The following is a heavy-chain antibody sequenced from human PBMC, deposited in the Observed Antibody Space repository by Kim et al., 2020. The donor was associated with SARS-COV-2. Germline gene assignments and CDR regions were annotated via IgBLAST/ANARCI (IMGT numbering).Heavy chain of an antibody. Sequence: GESLKIPCKGSGYTFTNYWIAWVRQMPGRGLEWMGIIFPGDSDTRYSPSFQGQVTISADKSISTAYLQWTSLKASDSAMFYCARRFCSGGSCYSGFDSWGQGTLVTVSS. V-gene: IGHV5-51*01. D-gene: IGHD2-15*01. CDR1: GYTFTNYW. CDR3: ARRFCSGGSCYSGFDS. J-gene: IGHJ4*02. CDR2: IFPGDSDT.